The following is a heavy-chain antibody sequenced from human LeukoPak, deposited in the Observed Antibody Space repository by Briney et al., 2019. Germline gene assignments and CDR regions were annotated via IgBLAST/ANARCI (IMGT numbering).Heavy chain of an antibody. CDR1: GYTFTSYG. CDR2: ISAYHGNT. V-gene: IGHV1-18*01. CDR3: ARTSITIFGVVQGWFDP. D-gene: IGHD3-3*01. Sequence: ASVKVSCKASGYTFTSYGISWVRQAPGQGLEWMGWISAYHGNTNYAQKLQGRVTMTTDTSTSTAYMELRSLRSDDTAVYYCARTSITIFGVVQGWFDPWGQGTLGTVSS. J-gene: IGHJ5*02.